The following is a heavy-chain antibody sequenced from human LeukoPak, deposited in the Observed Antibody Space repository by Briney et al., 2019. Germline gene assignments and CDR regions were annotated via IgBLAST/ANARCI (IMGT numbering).Heavy chain of an antibody. V-gene: IGHV4-30-4*01. CDR2: MYYSGST. CDR3: ARPYYYDSRIDP. D-gene: IGHD3-22*01. J-gene: IGHJ5*02. Sequence: TSETLSLTCTVSGGSISSGDYYWSWIRQPPGKGLEWIAYMYYSGSTYYNSSLKSRVTMSADTSKNQLSLKLSSVTAADTAVYYCARPYYYDSRIDPWGQGILVTVSS. CDR1: GGSISSGDYY.